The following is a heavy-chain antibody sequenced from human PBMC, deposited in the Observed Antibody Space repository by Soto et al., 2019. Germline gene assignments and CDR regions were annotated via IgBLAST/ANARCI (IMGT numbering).Heavy chain of an antibody. CDR2: IYYSGST. CDR3: ARVFGFGGMDV. V-gene: IGHV4-31*03. Sequence: SETLSLTCTVSGGSISSGGYYWSCIRQHPGKGLEWIGYIYYSGSTYYNPSLKSRVTISVDTSKNQFSLKLSSVTAADTAVYYCARVFGFGGMDVWGQGTTVTVSS. J-gene: IGHJ6*02. CDR1: GGSISSGGYY. D-gene: IGHD3-10*01.